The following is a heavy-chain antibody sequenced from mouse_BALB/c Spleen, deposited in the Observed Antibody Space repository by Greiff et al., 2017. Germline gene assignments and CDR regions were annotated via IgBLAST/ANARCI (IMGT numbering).Heavy chain of an antibody. Sequence: QVQLQQSGAELARPGASVKMSCKASGYTFTSYTMHWVKQRPGQGLEWIGYINPSSGYTNYNQKFKDKATLTADKSSSTAYMQLSSLTSEDSAVYYCASLRDYAMDYWGQGTSVTVSS. CDR2: INPSSGYT. D-gene: IGHD2-12*01. J-gene: IGHJ4*01. CDR3: ASLRDYAMDY. V-gene: IGHV1-4*01. CDR1: GYTFTSYT.